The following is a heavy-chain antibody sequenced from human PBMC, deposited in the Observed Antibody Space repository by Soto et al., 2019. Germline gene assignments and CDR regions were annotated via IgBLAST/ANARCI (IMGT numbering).Heavy chain of an antibody. J-gene: IGHJ6*02. CDR2: INAYNGNT. CDR3: ARDQYCSGGSCYRPNGMDV. CDR1: GYTFTSYG. V-gene: IGHV1-18*01. Sequence: QVQLVQSGAEVKKPGASVKVSCKASGYTFTSYGISWVRQAPGQGLEWMGWINAYNGNTNYAQKLPGRVTMTTDTSTSTAYMELRSLRSDDTAVYYCARDQYCSGGSCYRPNGMDVWGQGTTATVSS. D-gene: IGHD2-15*01.